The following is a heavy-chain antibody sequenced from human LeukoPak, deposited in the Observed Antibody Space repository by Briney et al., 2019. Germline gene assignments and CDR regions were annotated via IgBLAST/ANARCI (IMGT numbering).Heavy chain of an antibody. CDR1: GFTFDDYG. D-gene: IGHD2-2*01. CDR2: INWNGGST. CDR3: ARVSGGSTSQTTYYYYYMDV. Sequence: GGSLRLSCAASGFTFDDYGMSWVRQAPGKGLEWVSGINWNGGSTGYADSVKGRFTISRDNAKNSLYLQMNSLRAEDTALYYCARVSGGSTSQTTYYYYYMDVWGKGTTVTVSS. J-gene: IGHJ6*03. V-gene: IGHV3-20*04.